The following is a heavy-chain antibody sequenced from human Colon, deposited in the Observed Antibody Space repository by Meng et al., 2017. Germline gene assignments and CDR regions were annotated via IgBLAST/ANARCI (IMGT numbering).Heavy chain of an antibody. CDR3: ARGGSGWY. CDR1: GFTFSTYE. Sequence: GESLKISCAASGFTFSTYEMNWVRQAPGKGLEWLSYISSSGSTIYYADSVKGRFTISRDNAKNSLYLQMDSLRAEDTALYYCARGGSGWYWGQGTLVTVSS. CDR2: ISSSGSTI. D-gene: IGHD6-19*01. V-gene: IGHV3-48*03. J-gene: IGHJ4*02.